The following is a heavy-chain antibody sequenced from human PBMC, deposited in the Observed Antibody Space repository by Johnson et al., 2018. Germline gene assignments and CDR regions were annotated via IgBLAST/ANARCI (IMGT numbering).Heavy chain of an antibody. CDR3: AKDIGSYGTYYYYMDV. D-gene: IGHD5-18*01. V-gene: IGHV3-23*04. CDR2: ISGSGGST. CDR1: GFTFSSYA. Sequence: VQLVESGGVVVQPGGSLRLSCAASGFTFSSYAMSWVRQAPGKGLEWVSAISGSGGSTYYADSVKGRFTISRENSKNSLYLQMNSLRAEDTALYYWAKDIGSYGTYYYYMDVWGKGTTVTVSS. J-gene: IGHJ6*03.